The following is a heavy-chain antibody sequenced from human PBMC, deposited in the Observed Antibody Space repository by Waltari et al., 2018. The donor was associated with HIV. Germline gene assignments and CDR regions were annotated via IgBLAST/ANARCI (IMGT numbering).Heavy chain of an antibody. D-gene: IGHD6-19*01. CDR3: ATYSSGWSQLDY. J-gene: IGHJ4*02. Sequence: QVQLQESGPGLVKPSETLSLTCNVSGSSISLYYWNWIRQPPGKGLEWIGNIYYSGSTNYNPSLRSRVTISIDTSKNQFSLKLTSVTAADTAVYYCATYSSGWSQLDYWGQGTLVTVSS. V-gene: IGHV4-59*01. CDR1: GSSISLYY. CDR2: IYYSGST.